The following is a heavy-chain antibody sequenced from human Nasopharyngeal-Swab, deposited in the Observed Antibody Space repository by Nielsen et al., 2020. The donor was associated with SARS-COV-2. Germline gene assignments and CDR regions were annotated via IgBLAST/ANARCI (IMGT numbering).Heavy chain of an antibody. J-gene: IGHJ4*02. CDR2: IYSGGST. D-gene: IGHD4-17*01. CDR3: ARDLYGDYLNYFDY. Sequence: GASLQISCAASGFTVSSNYMSWVRQAPGKGLEWVSVIYSGGSTYYADSVKGRFTISRDNSKNTLYLQMNSLRAEDTAVYYCARDLYGDYLNYFDYWGQGTLVTVSS. CDR1: GFTVSSNY. V-gene: IGHV3-53*01.